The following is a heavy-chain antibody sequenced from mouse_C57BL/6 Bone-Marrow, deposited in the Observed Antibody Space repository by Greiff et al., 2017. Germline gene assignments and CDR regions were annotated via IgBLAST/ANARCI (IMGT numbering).Heavy chain of an antibody. CDR1: GFTFSSYG. V-gene: IGHV5-6*01. CDR3: AGHYIYYGYDVPLFAY. D-gene: IGHD2-2*01. CDR2: ISSGGSYT. J-gene: IGHJ3*01. Sequence: EVKLMESGGDLVKPGGSLKLSCAASGFTFSSYGMSWVRQTPDQWLEWVATISSGGSYTYYPASVQGRFTSSRDNAKNTLYLQMIRLKSEDTAMYYCAGHYIYYGYDVPLFAYWGQGTLVTVSA.